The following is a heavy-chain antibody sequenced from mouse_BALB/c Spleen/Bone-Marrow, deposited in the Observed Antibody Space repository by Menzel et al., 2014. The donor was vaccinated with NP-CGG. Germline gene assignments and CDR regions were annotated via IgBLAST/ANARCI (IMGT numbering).Heavy chain of an antibody. CDR3: ARGRGWYFDY. V-gene: IGHV1-80*01. D-gene: IGHD2-3*01. CDR2: IYPGDGDT. CDR1: GYAFSNYW. J-gene: IGHJ2*01. Sequence: VQLQQSGAELVRPGSSVKISCKASGYAFSNYWMNWVKRRPGQGLEWIGQIYPGDGDTNYNGKFKGKATLTAGKSSSTAYMQLSSLTSEDPAVYFCARGRGWYFDYWGQGTTLTVSS.